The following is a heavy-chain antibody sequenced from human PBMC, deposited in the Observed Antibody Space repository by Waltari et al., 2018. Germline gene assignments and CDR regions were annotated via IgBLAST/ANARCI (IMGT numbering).Heavy chain of an antibody. Sequence: QVQLQESGPGLVKPSETLSLTCAVSGYSISSGYYWGWIRQPPGKGLEWIGSIYHSGSTYDYPSLKSQVTTSVDASKNQFSLKLSAVTAADTAVYYCARDLSYDSSGYYGVDYCDYWGQGTLVTVSS. CDR3: ARDLSYDSSGYYGVDYCDY. D-gene: IGHD3-22*01. CDR1: GYSISSGYY. V-gene: IGHV4-38-2*02. J-gene: IGHJ4*02. CDR2: IYHSGST.